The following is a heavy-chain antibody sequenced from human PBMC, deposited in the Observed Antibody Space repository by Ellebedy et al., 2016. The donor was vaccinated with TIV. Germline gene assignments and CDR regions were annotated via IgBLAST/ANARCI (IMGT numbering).Heavy chain of an antibody. CDR3: ATLPYISTSSAY. D-gene: IGHD6-6*01. CDR2: IYPNSGGT. V-gene: IGHV1-2*02. Sequence: ASVKVSCKTSGYTFTAYHIHWVRQALGQGLEWMGWIYPNSGGTTYAQKFQCRVTMTSDTSTSTGYMELSSLRSDDTAVYYCATLPYISTSSAYWGQGTLVTVSS. CDR1: GYTFTAYH. J-gene: IGHJ4*02.